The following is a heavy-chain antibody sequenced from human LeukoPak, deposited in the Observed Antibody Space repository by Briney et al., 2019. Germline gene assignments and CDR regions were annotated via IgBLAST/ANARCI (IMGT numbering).Heavy chain of an antibody. CDR3: ARGGEWAPFDY. CDR1: GGSLSSSNW. D-gene: IGHD3-10*01. CDR2: IYHSGST. J-gene: IGHJ4*02. V-gene: IGHV4-4*02. Sequence: SETLSLTCAVSGGSLSSSNWGSWVSQPPGKGREGIGEIYHSGSTNYNPSLKSRVTISVDKSKNQFSLKLSSVTAADTAVYYCARGGEWAPFDYWGQGTLVTVSS.